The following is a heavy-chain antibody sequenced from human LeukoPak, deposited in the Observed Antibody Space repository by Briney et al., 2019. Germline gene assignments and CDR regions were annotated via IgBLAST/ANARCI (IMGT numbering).Heavy chain of an antibody. V-gene: IGHV4-59*08. J-gene: IGHJ4*02. CDR2: IFYTGST. CDR1: GGSIGNYY. D-gene: IGHD2-15*01. CDR3: ARLAGWFQLDY. Sequence: SETLSLNCTVSGGSIGNYYWSWIRQPPGKGLEWIGYIFYTGSTNYNPSLNNRLTISLDTSKNQFSLKLSSVTAADTAVYYCARLAGWFQLDYWGQATMATVSS.